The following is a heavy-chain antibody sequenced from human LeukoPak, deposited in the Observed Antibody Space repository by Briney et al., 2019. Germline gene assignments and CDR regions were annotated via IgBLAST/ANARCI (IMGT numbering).Heavy chain of an antibody. J-gene: IGHJ4*02. CDR2: IYYSGST. D-gene: IGHD3-9*01. CDR1: GGSISSYY. Sequence: PSETLSLTCTVSGGSISSYYWSWIRQPPGKGLEWIGYIYYSGSTNYNPSLKSRATISVDTSKNQFSLKLSSVTAADTAVYYCARVSPAYDILTGYYYYFDYWGQGTLVTVSS. CDR3: ARVSPAYDILTGYYYYFDY. V-gene: IGHV4-59*01.